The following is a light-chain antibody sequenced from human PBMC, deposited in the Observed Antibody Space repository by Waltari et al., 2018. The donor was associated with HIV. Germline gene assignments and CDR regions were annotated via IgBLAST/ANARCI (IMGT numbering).Light chain of an antibody. CDR3: QAWDSSTGV. CDR1: KLGDKF. CDR2: QVS. V-gene: IGLV3-1*01. J-gene: IGLJ1*01. Sequence: SYELTQPPSVSVSPGQTASTPRYGDKLGDKFACWYQQKPGQSPVLVIYQVSKRPSGIPERFSGSNSGNTATLTISGTQAMDEADYYCQAWDSSTGVFGTGTKVTVL.